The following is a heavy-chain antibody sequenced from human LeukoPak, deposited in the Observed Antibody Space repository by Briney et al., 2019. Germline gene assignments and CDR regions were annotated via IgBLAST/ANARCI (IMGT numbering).Heavy chain of an antibody. CDR1: GFTFDDYA. Sequence: GGSLRLSCAASGFTFDDYAMHWVRRAPGKGLEWVSGISWNSGSIGYADSVKGRFTISRDNAKNSLYLQMNSLRAEDTALYYCACQLLGEAFDIWGQGTMVTVSS. CDR3: ACQLLGEAFDI. D-gene: IGHD2-2*01. CDR2: ISWNSGSI. J-gene: IGHJ3*02. V-gene: IGHV3-9*01.